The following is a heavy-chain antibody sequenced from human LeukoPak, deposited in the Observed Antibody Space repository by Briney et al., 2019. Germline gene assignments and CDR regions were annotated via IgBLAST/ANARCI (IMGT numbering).Heavy chain of an antibody. CDR3: ARRGRVAATLFDY. CDR2: IWYDGSNK. J-gene: IGHJ4*02. V-gene: IGHV3-33*01. D-gene: IGHD2-15*01. CDR1: GFTFSSYG. Sequence: GGSLRLSCAASGFTFSSYGMHWVRQAPGKGLEWVAVIWYDGSNKYYADSVEGRFTISRDNSKNTLYLQMNSLRAEDTAVYYCARRGRVAATLFDYWGQGTLVTVSS.